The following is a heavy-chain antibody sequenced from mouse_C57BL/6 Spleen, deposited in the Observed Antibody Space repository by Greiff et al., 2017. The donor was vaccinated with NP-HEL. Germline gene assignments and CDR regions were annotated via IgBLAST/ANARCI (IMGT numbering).Heavy chain of an antibody. CDR1: GFTFSSYA. V-gene: IGHV5-4*01. D-gene: IGHD1-1*01. CDR3: ARAGGSSYDYAMDY. J-gene: IGHJ4*01. Sequence: EVQVVESGGGLVKPGGSLKLSCAASGFTFSSYAMSWVRQTPEKRLEWVATISDGGSYTYYPDNVKGRFTISRDNAKNNLYLQMSHLKSEDTAMYYCARAGGSSYDYAMDYWGQGTSVTVSS. CDR2: ISDGGSYT.